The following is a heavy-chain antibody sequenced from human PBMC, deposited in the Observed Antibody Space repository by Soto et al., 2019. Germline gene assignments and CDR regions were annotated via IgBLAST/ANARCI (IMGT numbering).Heavy chain of an antibody. V-gene: IGHV3-21*06. CDR1: GFTFGSFT. Sequence: EVHLVEAGGGLGKPGESLKLSCAASGFTFGSFTLNWVRQAPGKGLEWVSSISSSSAYIYYAESVKGRFTISRDNARSTLYLQMNSLRLDDTAVYFCARDGLTFGGDWGQGTLVAVSS. CDR3: ARDGLTFGGD. D-gene: IGHD3-16*01. J-gene: IGHJ4*02. CDR2: ISSSSAYI.